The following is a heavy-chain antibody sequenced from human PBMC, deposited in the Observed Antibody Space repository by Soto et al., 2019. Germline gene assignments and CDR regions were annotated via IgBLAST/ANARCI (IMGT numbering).Heavy chain of an antibody. CDR1: GGTFSSYA. Sequence: EASVKVSCKASGGTFSSYAISWVRQAPGQGLEWMGGIIPIFGTANYAQKFQGRVTITADESTSTAYMELSSLRSEDTAVYYCAREGTEGAYYYYYGMDVWGQGTTVTVSS. CDR3: AREGTEGAYYYYYGMDV. CDR2: IIPIFGTA. J-gene: IGHJ6*02. V-gene: IGHV1-69*13.